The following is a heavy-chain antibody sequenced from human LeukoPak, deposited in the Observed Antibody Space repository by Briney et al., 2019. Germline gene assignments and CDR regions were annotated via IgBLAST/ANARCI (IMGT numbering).Heavy chain of an antibody. V-gene: IGHV3-48*01. CDR3: AREYSSSFDY. CDR1: GFTFSTSS. J-gene: IGHJ4*02. D-gene: IGHD6-6*01. CDR2: IRSSSSAI. Sequence: GGSLRLSCAASGFTFSTSSMNWVRQAPGKGLEWVSYIRSSSSAIYYADSVKGRFTIPRDNAKNSLYLQMNSLRVEDTAVYYCAREYSSSFDYWGQGTLVTVSS.